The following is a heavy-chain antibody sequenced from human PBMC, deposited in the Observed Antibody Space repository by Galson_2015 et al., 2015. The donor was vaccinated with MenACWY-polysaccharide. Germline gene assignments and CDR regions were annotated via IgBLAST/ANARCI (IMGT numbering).Heavy chain of an antibody. V-gene: IGHV1-69*10. CDR1: GQPFSAYG. CDR2: ISPVAGMT. J-gene: IGHJ5*02. CDR3: LGHVVDELP. D-gene: IGHD2-21*01. Sequence: SVKVSCKASGQPFSAYGLNWVRQAPGQGLECMGGISPVAGMTNYAHQFQGRLTITEEKSTRTLFMELSSLSSEDTAVYYCLGHVVDELPWGQGTLVTVSS.